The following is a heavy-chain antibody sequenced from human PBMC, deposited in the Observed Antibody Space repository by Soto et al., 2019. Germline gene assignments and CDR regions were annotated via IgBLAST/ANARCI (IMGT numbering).Heavy chain of an antibody. Sequence: ASVKVSCKASGYTLTSYAMHWVRQAPGQRLEWMGWINAGNGNTNYAQKLQGRVTMTTDTSTSTAYMELRSLRSDDTAVHYCARDPVGGNWFDPWGQGTLVTVSS. D-gene: IGHD1-26*01. V-gene: IGHV1-3*01. CDR3: ARDPVGGNWFDP. CDR1: GYTLTSYA. CDR2: INAGNGNT. J-gene: IGHJ5*02.